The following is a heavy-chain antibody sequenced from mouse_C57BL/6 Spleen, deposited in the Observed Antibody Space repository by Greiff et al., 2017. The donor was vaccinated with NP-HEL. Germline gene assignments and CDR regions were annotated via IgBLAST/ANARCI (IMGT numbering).Heavy chain of an antibody. CDR2: ISYDGSN. J-gene: IGHJ2*01. Sequence: DVQLQESGPGLVKPSQSLSLTCSVTGYSITSGYYWNWIRQFPGNKLEWMGYISYDGSNNYNPSLKNRISITRDTSKNQFFLKLNSVTTEDTATYYCARENFVFDYWGQGTTLTVSS. CDR1: GYSITSGYY. CDR3: ARENFVFDY. V-gene: IGHV3-6*01.